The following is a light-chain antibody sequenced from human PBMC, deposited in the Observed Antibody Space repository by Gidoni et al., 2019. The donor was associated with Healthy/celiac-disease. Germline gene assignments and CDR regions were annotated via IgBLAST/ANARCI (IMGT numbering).Light chain of an antibody. CDR1: QSVSSY. J-gene: IGKJ5*01. Sequence: IVLTQSQAALSLSPGERATLSCRASQSVSSYLAWSQQKPGQAPRLLSYVASNRATGIAARFSGSGSGTDFTLTISILEPQHFAVYYCQQRSNWPPLFTFGQXTRLEIK. V-gene: IGKV3-11*01. CDR2: VAS. CDR3: QQRSNWPPLFT.